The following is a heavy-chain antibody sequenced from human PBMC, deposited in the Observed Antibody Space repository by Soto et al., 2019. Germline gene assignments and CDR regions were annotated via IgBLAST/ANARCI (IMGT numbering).Heavy chain of an antibody. V-gene: IGHV4-34*01. J-gene: IGHJ3*02. CDR3: ARGYLPSPDAFDI. Sequence: KASETLSLTCAVYGGSFSGYYWSWIRQPPGKGLEWIGEINHSGSTNYNPSLKSRVTISVDTSKNQFSLKLSSVTAADTAVYYCARGYLPSPDAFDIWGQGTMVTVSS. CDR1: GGSFSGYY. CDR2: INHSGST.